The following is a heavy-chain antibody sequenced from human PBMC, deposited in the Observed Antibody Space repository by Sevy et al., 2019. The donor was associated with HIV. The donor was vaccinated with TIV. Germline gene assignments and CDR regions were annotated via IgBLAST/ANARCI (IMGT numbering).Heavy chain of an antibody. CDR3: ARVTTKPTSYLYGMDV. D-gene: IGHD4-17*01. Sequence: ASVKVSCKASGYIFTDYYIHWVRQAPGQGLEWMGWINSDSGVTNYAQRFQGEVTVTRDTSLSTAYLELIRLRSNDTAMYYCARVTTKPTSYLYGMDVWGQGTTVTVSS. CDR2: INSDSGVT. V-gene: IGHV1-2*02. CDR1: GYIFTDYY. J-gene: IGHJ6*02.